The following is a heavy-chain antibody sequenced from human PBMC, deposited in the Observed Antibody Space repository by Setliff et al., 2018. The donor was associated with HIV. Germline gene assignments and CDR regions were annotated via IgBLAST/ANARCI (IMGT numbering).Heavy chain of an antibody. D-gene: IGHD3-9*01. CDR2: IIPIFGTA. CDR1: GGTFSSYA. CDR3: AREKSPVLEYFDWLKPRHVFDV. J-gene: IGHJ3*01. Sequence: SVKVSCKASGGTFSSYAISWVRQAPGQGLEWMGGIIPIFGTANYAQKFKGRLTITADESTSTVYMELTNLRSEDTAMYYCAREKSPVLEYFDWLKPRHVFDVWGQGTVVTVSS. V-gene: IGHV1-69*13.